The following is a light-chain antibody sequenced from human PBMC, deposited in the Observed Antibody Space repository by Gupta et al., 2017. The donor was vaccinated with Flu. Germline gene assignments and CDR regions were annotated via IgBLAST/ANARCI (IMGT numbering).Light chain of an antibody. Sequence: SFELTQPPSVSVSPGQTARIPCSGDALSRQFSYWYQQKAGQAPLLLLYKHTERPSGVPDRFSASTSGTTVTLTSSGVRPEDEADYYCQSTDSPANYGVFGAGTRLTVL. CDR1: ALSRQF. V-gene: IGLV3-25*02. J-gene: IGLJ3*02. CDR2: KHT. CDR3: QSTDSPANYGV.